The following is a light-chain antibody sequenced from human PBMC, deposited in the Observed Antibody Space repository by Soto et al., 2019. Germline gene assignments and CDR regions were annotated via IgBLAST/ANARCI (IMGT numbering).Light chain of an antibody. CDR2: DAS. CDR3: QQRYSWPVT. Sequence: EIVLTQSPATLSLSPGERATLSCRASQSVGSYLAWYQQKLGQAPRLLMYDASNRVAGIPGRFSGSGSGTDFTLTISSLEPEDFAVYYCQQRYSWPVTFGQGTKVEIK. CDR1: QSVGSY. J-gene: IGKJ1*01. V-gene: IGKV3-11*01.